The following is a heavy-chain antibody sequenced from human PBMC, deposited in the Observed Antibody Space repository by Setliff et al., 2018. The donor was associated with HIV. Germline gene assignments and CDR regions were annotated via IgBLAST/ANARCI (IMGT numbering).Heavy chain of an antibody. J-gene: IGHJ4*02. V-gene: IGHV4-34*01. CDR2: INHSGST. Sequence: SETLSLTCAVYGGSFSSYYWSWIRQPPGKGLEWIGEINHSGSTNYNPSLKSRVTISVDTSKNRFSLKVSSVTAADTAVYYCARERSLITNRRYFDSWGQGTLVTVSS. CDR3: ARERSLITNRRYFDS. CDR1: GGSFSSYY. D-gene: IGHD1-1*01.